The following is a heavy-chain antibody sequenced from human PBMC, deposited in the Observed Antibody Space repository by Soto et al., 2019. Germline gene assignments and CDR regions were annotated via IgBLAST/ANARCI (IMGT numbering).Heavy chain of an antibody. CDR1: GGSISSGGYY. V-gene: IGHV4-31*03. J-gene: IGHJ6*02. CDR3: ARASTQLDLGYYYYGMDV. CDR2: IYYSGST. Sequence: SETLSLTRTFSGGSISSGGYYWSWIRQPPGKGLEWIGYIYYSGSTYYNPSLKSRVTISVDTSKNQFSLKLSSVTAADTAVYYCARASTQLDLGYYYYGMDVWGQGTTVTVSS. D-gene: IGHD6-13*01.